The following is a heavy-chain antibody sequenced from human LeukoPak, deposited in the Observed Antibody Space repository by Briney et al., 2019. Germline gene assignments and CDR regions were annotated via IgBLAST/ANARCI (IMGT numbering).Heavy chain of an antibody. CDR1: EFTFSSYS. Sequence: GGSLRLSCAASEFTFSSYSMNWVRQAPGKGLEWVSSISSSGTYMYYADSVKGRFTIPRDNAKNSLYLQMNSLRAEDTAVYFCAKVRGRYYYYGMDVWGKGTTVTVSS. J-gene: IGHJ6*04. D-gene: IGHD3-10*01. CDR2: ISSSGTYM. CDR3: AKVRGRYYYYGMDV. V-gene: IGHV3-21*01.